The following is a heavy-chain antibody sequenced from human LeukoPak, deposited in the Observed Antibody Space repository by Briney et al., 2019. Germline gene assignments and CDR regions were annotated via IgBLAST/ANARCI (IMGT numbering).Heavy chain of an antibody. Sequence: KPSETLSLTCTVSGGSISSYYWSWIRQPAGKGLEWIGRIYTSGSTNYNASLKSRVTMSVDTSKNQFSLKLSSVTAADTAVYYCARGRSYDFWSGYPSYYYYYYMDVWGKGTTVTVSS. V-gene: IGHV4-4*07. CDR3: ARGRSYDFWSGYPSYYYYYYMDV. CDR2: IYTSGST. D-gene: IGHD3-3*01. J-gene: IGHJ6*03. CDR1: GGSISSYY.